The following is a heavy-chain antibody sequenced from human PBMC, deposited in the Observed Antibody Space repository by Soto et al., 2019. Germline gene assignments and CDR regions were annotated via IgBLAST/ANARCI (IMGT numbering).Heavy chain of an antibody. D-gene: IGHD2-2*01. V-gene: IGHV5-51*01. CDR3: ASRYCSSTSCPPGYGMDV. Sequence: GESLKISCKVSVYSFTSYWIGWVRQMPGKGLEWMGIIYPGDSDTRYSPSFQGQVTISADKSISTAYLQWSSLKASDTAMYYCASRYCSSTSCPPGYGMDVWGQGTTVTVSS. J-gene: IGHJ6*02. CDR2: IYPGDSDT. CDR1: VYSFTSYW.